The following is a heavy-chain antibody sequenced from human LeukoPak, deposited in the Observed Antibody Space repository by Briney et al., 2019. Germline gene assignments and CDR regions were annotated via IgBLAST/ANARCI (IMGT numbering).Heavy chain of an antibody. J-gene: IGHJ6*02. V-gene: IGHV1-2*02. CDR1: GYTFTGYY. CDR2: INPNSGGT. Sequence: ASVKVSCKGSGYTFTGYYMHWVRQAPGQGLEWMGWINPNSGGTNYAQKFQGRVTMTRDTSISTAYMELSRLRSDDTAVYYCARGAPDYYYYGMDVWGQGTTVTVSS. CDR3: ARGAPDYYYYGMDV.